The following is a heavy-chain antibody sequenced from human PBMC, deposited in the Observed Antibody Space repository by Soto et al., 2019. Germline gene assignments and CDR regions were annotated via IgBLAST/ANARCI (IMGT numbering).Heavy chain of an antibody. CDR2: IIPILGIA. CDR1: GGTFSSYT. V-gene: IGHV1-69*02. J-gene: IGHJ5*02. CDR3: VSLEARFDP. Sequence: QVQQVQSGAEVKKPGSSVKVSCKASGGTFSSYTISWVRQAPGQGLEWMGRIIPILGIANYAQKFQGRVTITADKSTSTAHMELSSLISEDTAVYYCVSLEARFDPWGQGTLVTVSS.